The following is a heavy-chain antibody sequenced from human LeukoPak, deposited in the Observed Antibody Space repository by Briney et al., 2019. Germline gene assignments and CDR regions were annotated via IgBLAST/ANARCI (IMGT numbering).Heavy chain of an antibody. Sequence: PSETLSLTCTVSGDSINSGGYFWSWIRQHPGKGLEWIGYIYYSGSTYYNPSLKSRVTISVDTSKNQFSLKLTSVTAADSAVYWCATGRYSSGYKAYWGQGTLVTVSS. CDR3: ATGRYSSGYKAY. J-gene: IGHJ4*02. D-gene: IGHD3-22*01. V-gene: IGHV4-31*03. CDR1: GDSINSGGYF. CDR2: IYYSGST.